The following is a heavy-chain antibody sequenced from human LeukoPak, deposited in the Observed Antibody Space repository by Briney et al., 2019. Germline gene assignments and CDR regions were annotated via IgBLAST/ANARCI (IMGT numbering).Heavy chain of an antibody. CDR1: GFTFSSYA. Sequence: GGSLRLSCAASGFTFSSYAMHWVRQAPGKGLEWVAVISYDGSNKYYADSVKGRFTISRDNSKNTLYLQMNSLRAEDTAAYYCARARRWLQLFDYWGQGTLVTVSS. D-gene: IGHD5-24*01. V-gene: IGHV3-30-3*01. CDR3: ARARRWLQLFDY. CDR2: ISYDGSNK. J-gene: IGHJ4*02.